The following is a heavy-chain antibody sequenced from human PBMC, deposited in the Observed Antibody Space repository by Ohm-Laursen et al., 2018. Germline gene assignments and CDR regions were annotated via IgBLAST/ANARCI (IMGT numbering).Heavy chain of an antibody. Sequence: SETLSLTCAVYGGSFSGYYWSWIRQPPGKGLEWIGEINHSGSTNYNPSLKSRVTLSEDTSKNQFSLKLGSVTAADTAVYYCASEDGYNPYYWGQGTLVTVSS. CDR2: INHSGST. J-gene: IGHJ4*02. V-gene: IGHV4-34*01. CDR3: ASEDGYNPYY. CDR1: GGSFSGYY. D-gene: IGHD5-24*01.